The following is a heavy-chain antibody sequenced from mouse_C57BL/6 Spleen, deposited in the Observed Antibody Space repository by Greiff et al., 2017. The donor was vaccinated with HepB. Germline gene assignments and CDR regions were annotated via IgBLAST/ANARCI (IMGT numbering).Heavy chain of an antibody. CDR1: GFSFTSYG. D-gene: IGHD1-1*01. V-gene: IGHV2-2*01. J-gene: IGHJ2*01. Sequence: VKVVESGPGLVQPSQSLSITCTVSGFSFTSYGVHWVRQSPGKGLEWLGVIWSGGSTDYNAAFISRLSISKDNSKSQVFFNMNSLQADDTAIYYCARTPLYYRYFDYWGQGTTLTVSS. CDR3: ARTPLYYRYFDY. CDR2: IWSGGST.